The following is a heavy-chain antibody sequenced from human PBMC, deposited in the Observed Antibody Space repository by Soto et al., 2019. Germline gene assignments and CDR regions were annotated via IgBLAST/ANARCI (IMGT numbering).Heavy chain of an antibody. V-gene: IGHV4-39*07. D-gene: IGHD3-22*01. J-gene: IGHJ4*02. CDR2: IDYNGVT. Sequence: PSETLSLTCTVSGGSIYRSGYYWGWIRQPPGRGLEWIGNIDYNGVTYSNPSLKSRVTISVDKSKNQFSLKLSSVTAADTAVYYCARGSRLYYYDSSGYFLYYFDYWGQGTLVTVSS. CDR3: ARGSRLYYYDSSGYFLYYFDY. CDR1: GGSIYRSGYY.